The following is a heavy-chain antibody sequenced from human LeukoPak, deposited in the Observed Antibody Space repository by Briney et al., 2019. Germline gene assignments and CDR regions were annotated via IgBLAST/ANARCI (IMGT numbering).Heavy chain of an antibody. CDR2: IDWDDDK. Sequence: SGPTLVNPTQTLTLTCTFSGFSLSSSGMCVSWIRHPPGKALEWLARIDWDDDKYYSTSLKTRLTISKDTSKNQVVLKMTNMDPVDTATYYCARMLCGDYSYYFDYWGRGTLVTVSS. CDR3: ARMLCGDYSYYFDY. D-gene: IGHD2-21*02. J-gene: IGHJ4*02. V-gene: IGHV2-70*11. CDR1: GFSLSSSGMC.